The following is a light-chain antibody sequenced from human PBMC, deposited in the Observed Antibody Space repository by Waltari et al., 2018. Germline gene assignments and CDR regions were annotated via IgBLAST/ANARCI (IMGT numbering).Light chain of an antibody. J-gene: IGKJ3*01. V-gene: IGKV3-20*01. CDR1: QSVSSTY. CDR3: QQYVSSFT. Sequence: IVLTQSPGTLSLSPGERATLSCTASQSVSSTYLTWYQQKPGQAPRLLIYGASSRATGIPDRFSGSGSGTDFTLTISRLEPEDFAVYYCQQYVSSFTFGPGTKVDIK. CDR2: GAS.